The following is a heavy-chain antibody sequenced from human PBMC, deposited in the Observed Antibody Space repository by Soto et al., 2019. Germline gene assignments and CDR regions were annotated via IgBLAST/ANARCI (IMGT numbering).Heavy chain of an antibody. Sequence: QVQLVQSGAEVKKPGASVKVSCKASGYTFSSYAIAWVRQAPGQGLEWMGWISAYNGNTYYAQKLQARVTMTTDTSTSTAYMELRSLRSDDTAVYYCARGYTGGGDYYFDYWGQGTLVTVSS. CDR2: ISAYNGNT. CDR1: GYTFSSYA. J-gene: IGHJ4*02. V-gene: IGHV1-18*01. CDR3: ARGYTGGGDYYFDY. D-gene: IGHD2-2*02.